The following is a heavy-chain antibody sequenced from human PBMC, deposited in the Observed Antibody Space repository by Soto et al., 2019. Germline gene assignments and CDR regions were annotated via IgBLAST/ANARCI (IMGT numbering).Heavy chain of an antibody. CDR3: ASLQPGRIDY. D-gene: IGHD4-4*01. J-gene: IGHJ4*02. Sequence: PGGSLRLSCAASGFTFSRYGMNWLRQAPGKGLEWVASISSSTSYVYYADSVKGRFSTSRDNAKNILYLQMNSLRAEDTAVYYCASLQPGRIDYWGQGTLVTVSS. CDR1: GFTFSRYG. CDR2: ISSSTSYV. V-gene: IGHV3-21*01.